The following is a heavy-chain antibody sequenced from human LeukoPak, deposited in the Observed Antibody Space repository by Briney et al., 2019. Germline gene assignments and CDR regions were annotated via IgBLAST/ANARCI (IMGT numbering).Heavy chain of an antibody. Sequence: GASVKVSCKASGYTFTGYYMHWVRQAPGQGIEWMGWINPNSGGTNYAQKFQGRVTMTRDTSISTAYMELSRLRSDDTAVYYCARSRLLWFGELLSANWFDPWGQGTLVTVSS. CDR2: INPNSGGT. CDR1: GYTFTGYY. D-gene: IGHD3-10*01. V-gene: IGHV1-2*02. CDR3: ARSRLLWFGELLSANWFDP. J-gene: IGHJ5*02.